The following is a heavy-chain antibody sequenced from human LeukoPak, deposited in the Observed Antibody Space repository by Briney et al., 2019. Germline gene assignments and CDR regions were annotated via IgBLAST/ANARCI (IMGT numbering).Heavy chain of an antibody. D-gene: IGHD6-19*01. CDR1: GFTFSSYG. V-gene: IGHV3-7*01. J-gene: IGHJ6*03. CDR2: IKQDGSEK. CDR3: ASLYNSGWYWDFGAAAADYMDV. Sequence: PGGSLRLSCAASGFTFSSYGMSWVRQAPGKGLEWVANIKQDGSEKYYVDSVKGRFTISRDNAKNSLYLHMDNLRAEDTAVYYCASLYNSGWYWDFGAAAADYMDVWGKGTTVTVSS.